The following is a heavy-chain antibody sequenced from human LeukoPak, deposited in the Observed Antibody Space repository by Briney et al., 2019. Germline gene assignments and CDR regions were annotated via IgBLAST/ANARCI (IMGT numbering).Heavy chain of an antibody. CDR3: ARRSGIAVAGAFDY. D-gene: IGHD6-19*01. CDR2: ISGGGDRI. V-gene: IGHV3-23*01. CDR1: GFTFSSYG. J-gene: IGHJ4*02. Sequence: PGGSLRLSCAASGFTFSSYGMSWVRQAPGKGLEWVSGISGGGDRIHYTDSVKGRFTISRDNSKNTLYLQMNSLRAEDTAVYYCARRSGIAVAGAFDYWGQGTLVTVSS.